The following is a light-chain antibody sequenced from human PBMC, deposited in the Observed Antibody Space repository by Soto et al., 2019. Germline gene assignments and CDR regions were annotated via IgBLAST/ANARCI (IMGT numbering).Light chain of an antibody. Sequence: DIQMTQSPSTLSASVGDRVTITCRASQSINMWLAWYQQKPGKAPKLLIYKASSLQGGVPSRFSGSGSGTEFTLTISSLQPDDFATYYCQQYNSYSSYTFGQGTKLEIK. CDR2: KAS. V-gene: IGKV1-5*03. CDR1: QSINMW. J-gene: IGKJ2*01. CDR3: QQYNSYSSYT.